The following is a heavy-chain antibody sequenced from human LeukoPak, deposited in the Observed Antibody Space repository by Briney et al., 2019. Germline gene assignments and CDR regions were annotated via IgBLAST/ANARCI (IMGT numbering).Heavy chain of an antibody. CDR3: ARDYFDWLLYRNWFDP. V-gene: IGHV1-18*01. CDR2: IGASNGNT. Sequence: ASVKVSCKASGYTFTRYGISWVRQAPGQGLQWLGWIGASNGNTNYAQKFRDRVTMTTDTSTSTAYMELRSLRSDDTAVYYCARDYFDWLLYRNWFDPWGQGTLVTVSS. CDR1: GYTFTRYG. D-gene: IGHD3-9*01. J-gene: IGHJ5*02.